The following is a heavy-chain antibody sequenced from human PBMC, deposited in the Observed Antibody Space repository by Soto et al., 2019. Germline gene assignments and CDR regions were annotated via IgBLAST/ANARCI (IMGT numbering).Heavy chain of an antibody. V-gene: IGHV3-30-3*01. J-gene: IGHJ4*02. D-gene: IGHD6-13*01. CDR2: ISYDGSNN. CDR3: ARDPRPGIAAAGTFDY. Sequence: GGSLRLSCAASGFTFSSYAMHWVRQAPGKGLEWVAVISYDGSNNYYADSVKGRFTISRDNSKNTLYLQMNSLRAEDTAVYYCARDPRPGIAAAGTFDYWGQGTLVTVSS. CDR1: GFTFSSYA.